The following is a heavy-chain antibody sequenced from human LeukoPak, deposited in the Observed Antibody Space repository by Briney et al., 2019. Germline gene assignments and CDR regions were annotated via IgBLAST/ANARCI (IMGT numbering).Heavy chain of an antibody. CDR2: VTGSSRYT. D-gene: IGHD2-2*01. CDR1: GFTFSSYW. V-gene: IGHV3-23*01. J-gene: IGHJ4*02. Sequence: QTGGSLRLSCAASGFTFSSYWMHWVRQAPGKGLEWVSVVTGSSRYTYYADSVKGRFTISRDNSKNILYLEMNSLRVEDTAIYYCAKDRSSSTICSNYWGRGTLVTVSS. CDR3: AKDRSSSTICSNY.